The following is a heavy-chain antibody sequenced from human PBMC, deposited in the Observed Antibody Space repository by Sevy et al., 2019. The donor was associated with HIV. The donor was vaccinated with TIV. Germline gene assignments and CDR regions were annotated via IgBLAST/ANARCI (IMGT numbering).Heavy chain of an antibody. V-gene: IGHV3-48*03. CDR3: AREPGLHSSGYSGGFDY. J-gene: IGHJ4*02. CDR2: ISSSGSAI. CDR1: GFTFSSYE. D-gene: IGHD3-22*01. Sequence: GGSLRLSCEASGFTFSSYEMNWVRQAPGKGLEWVSYISSSGSAIYYPDSVTVRFTVSKDKAKNLVYLQMNSLRAEDTAIYYCAREPGLHSSGYSGGFDYWGQGTLVTVSS.